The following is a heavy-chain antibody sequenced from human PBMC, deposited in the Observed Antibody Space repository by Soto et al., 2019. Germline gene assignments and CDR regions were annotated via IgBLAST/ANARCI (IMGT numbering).Heavy chain of an antibody. Sequence: TLSLTCTVSGGSFSNYYWSWIRQPPGKGPEWIGYIYHSGSASYNPSLKSRVTISLHTSKKQFSLTLTSVTAADTAVYFCARERDGYKNFDYWGLGTLVTVS. CDR1: GGSFSNYY. CDR2: IYHSGSA. CDR3: ARERDGYKNFDY. V-gene: IGHV4-59*01. J-gene: IGHJ4*02. D-gene: IGHD5-12*01.